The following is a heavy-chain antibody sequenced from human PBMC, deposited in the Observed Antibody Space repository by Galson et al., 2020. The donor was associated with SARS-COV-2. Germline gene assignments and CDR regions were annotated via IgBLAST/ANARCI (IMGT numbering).Heavy chain of an antibody. D-gene: IGHD6-6*01. V-gene: IGHV1-58*01. CDR2: IVVGSGKT. CDR1: RFTFTTSA. CDR3: AAFIARPAY. J-gene: IGHJ4*02. Sequence: SVKVSCKASRFTFTTSAVQWVRQARGQRLERLGWIVVGSGKTNYAQKFQERVSITRDMSTTTAYMELSSLRYEDTSVYYCAAFIARPAYWGQGTLVTVSS.